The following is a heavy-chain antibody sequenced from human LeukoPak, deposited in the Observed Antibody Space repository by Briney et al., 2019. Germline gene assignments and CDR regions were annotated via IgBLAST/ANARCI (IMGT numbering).Heavy chain of an antibody. V-gene: IGHV3-7*01. CDR3: AKVGTWELQRVFEN. CDR2: VGRDGSEK. D-gene: IGHD1-26*01. Sequence: GGSLRLSCAASGFTFSDYWMTWVRQVPGKGLEWVANVGRDGSEKNYVDSVEGRLTISRDNAKKSLDLEMNSLRVEDTALYYCAKVGTWELQRVFENWGQGTLVTVSS. J-gene: IGHJ4*02. CDR1: GFTFSDYW.